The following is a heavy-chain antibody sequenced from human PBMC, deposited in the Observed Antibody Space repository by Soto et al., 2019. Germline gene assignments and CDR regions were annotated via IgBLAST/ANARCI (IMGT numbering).Heavy chain of an antibody. V-gene: IGHV4-59*01. CDR1: GGSINGSY. CDR2: VYYTGST. D-gene: IGHD6-19*01. Sequence: SETLSLTCSVSGGSINGSYWSWIRQSPGKGLEWLGYVYYTGSTNYSPSLRSRVSISVDTSKNEFSLRLSSVTAADTAVYFCARSVAVPGAHIDYWGQGTQVTVSS. J-gene: IGHJ4*02. CDR3: ARSVAVPGAHIDY.